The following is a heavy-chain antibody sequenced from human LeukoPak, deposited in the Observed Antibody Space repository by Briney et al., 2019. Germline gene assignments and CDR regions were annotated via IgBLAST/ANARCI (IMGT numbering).Heavy chain of an antibody. CDR1: GYTFSSYD. D-gene: IGHD5-18*01. J-gene: IGHJ2*01. V-gene: IGHV1-2*02. CDR3: ARDLGYSFGLSYWYFDL. CDR2: INPDSGDT. Sequence: VASVKVSCKTSGYTFSSYDYGIGWVRQAPGQGLEWMGWINPDSGDTAYAQKFQGRVTMTRDTSLSTAYMELSRLRSDDTAVYYCARDLGYSFGLSYWYFDLWGRGTLVTVSS.